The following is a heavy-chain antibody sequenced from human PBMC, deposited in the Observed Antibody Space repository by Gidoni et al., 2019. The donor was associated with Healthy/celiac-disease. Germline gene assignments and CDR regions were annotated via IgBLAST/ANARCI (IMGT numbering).Heavy chain of an antibody. D-gene: IGHD2-2*01. Sequence: QVQLQESGPGLVKPSETLSLTCTVSGGSISSYYWSWIRQPAGKGLEGIGRIYTSGSTNYNPSLKSRVTMSVDTSKNQFSLKLSSVTAADTAVYYCARERYCSSTSCYYYYYYGMDVWGQGTTVTVSS. CDR2: IYTSGST. CDR1: GGSISSYY. J-gene: IGHJ6*02. V-gene: IGHV4-4*07. CDR3: ARERYCSSTSCYYYYYYGMDV.